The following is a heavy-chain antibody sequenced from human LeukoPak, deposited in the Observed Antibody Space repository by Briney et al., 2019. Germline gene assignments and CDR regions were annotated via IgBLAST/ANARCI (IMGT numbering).Heavy chain of an antibody. CDR3: TKRARMGIAAAGDGFHI. CDR1: GFRFDEYA. Sequence: GRSLRLSCAASGFRFDEYAMHWVRQAPRKGLEWVSGISWDSAAIGYADSVRGRFTLSRDNAKNSLFLQMSSLRVEDTALYYCTKRARMGIAAAGDGFHIWGQGTMVTVSS. V-gene: IGHV3-9*01. J-gene: IGHJ3*02. CDR2: ISWDSAAI. D-gene: IGHD6-13*01.